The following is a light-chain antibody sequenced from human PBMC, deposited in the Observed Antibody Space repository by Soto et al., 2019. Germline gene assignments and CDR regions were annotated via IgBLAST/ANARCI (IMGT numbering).Light chain of an antibody. J-gene: IGKJ4*01. CDR2: GAL. CDR1: QSVSDN. CDR3: QQYDNWPLT. Sequence: EIVMTQSPATLSVSPGERATLSCRASQSVSDNLAWYQQKPGQAPRLLIYGALTRATGIPARFSGSGSGTEFTLTISSLQSEDFAVYYCQQYDNWPLTFGGGTKVEIK. V-gene: IGKV3-15*01.